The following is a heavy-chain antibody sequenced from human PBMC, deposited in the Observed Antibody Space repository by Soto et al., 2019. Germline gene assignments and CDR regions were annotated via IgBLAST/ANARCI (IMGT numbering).Heavy chain of an antibody. D-gene: IGHD3-16*01. CDR2: VSPDGNQK. J-gene: IGHJ4*02. V-gene: IGHV3-30-3*01. CDR1: GFTLNKFP. Sequence: QVVVTESGGSVVQPGKSLRLSCVASGFTLNKFPTHWVRQAPGKGLEWVAIVSPDGNQKSYADSVQGRFSISRDNSKKTVYLPMNDLRREDTALYYCASQQQRLLGGVSSYWDHWGLGTLVIVSS. CDR3: ASQQQRLLGGVSSYWDH.